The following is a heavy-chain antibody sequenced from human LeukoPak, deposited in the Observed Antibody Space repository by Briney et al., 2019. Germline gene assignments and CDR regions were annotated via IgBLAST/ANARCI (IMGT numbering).Heavy chain of an antibody. CDR3: ARGGTYYYDSSGYAAFDY. CDR1: GYTFTGYY. D-gene: IGHD3-22*01. CDR2: IIPIFGTA. V-gene: IGHV1-69*13. J-gene: IGHJ4*02. Sequence: SVKVSCKASGYTFTGYYMHWVRQAPGQGLEWMGGIIPIFGTANYAQKFQGRVTITADESTSTAYMELSSLRSEDTAVYYCARGGTYYYDSSGYAAFDYWGQGTLVTVSS.